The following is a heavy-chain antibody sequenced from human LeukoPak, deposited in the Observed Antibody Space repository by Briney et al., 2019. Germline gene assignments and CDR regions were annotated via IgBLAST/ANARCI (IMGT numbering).Heavy chain of an antibody. CDR3: ARAEGGYSYGYYYYYYMDV. CDR2: IYYTGNT. V-gene: IGHV4-39*07. Sequence: PSETLSLTCSVSGDSITGYYWGWVRQPPGKGLEWIGNIYYTGNTYYNSSLKSRVTISLDTSKNQFSLKVISMTAADTAAYYCARAEGGYSYGYYYYYYMDVWGKGTTVTISS. J-gene: IGHJ6*03. CDR1: GDSITGYY. D-gene: IGHD5-18*01.